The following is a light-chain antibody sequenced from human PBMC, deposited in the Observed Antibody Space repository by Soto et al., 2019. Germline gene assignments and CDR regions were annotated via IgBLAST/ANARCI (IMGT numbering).Light chain of an antibody. CDR1: QSLNSGY. Sequence: IVLTQSPGTLSLSPGEGASVSCRASQSLNSGYLAWYQQKPGQAPRLLIYGASSRATGIPDRFSGSRSGTNFTLTISRLGPEDFAVYFCQQYGSAPYTFGQGTKLEIK. CDR2: GAS. J-gene: IGKJ2*01. V-gene: IGKV3-20*01. CDR3: QQYGSAPYT.